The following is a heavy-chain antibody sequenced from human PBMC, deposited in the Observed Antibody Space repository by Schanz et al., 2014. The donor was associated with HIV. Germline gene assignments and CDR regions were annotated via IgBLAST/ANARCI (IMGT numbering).Heavy chain of an antibody. D-gene: IGHD3-22*01. J-gene: IGHJ4*02. CDR3: ARVGRAYYYDSSGGIDY. Sequence: QVPLVQSGAEVKKPGASVKVSCKASGYTFTGYYMHWVRQAPGQGLEWMGWINPNSGGTNYAQKFQGRVTMTRDTSISTADMELSRLRSDDTAVYYCARVGRAYYYDSSGGIDYWGQGTLVTVSS. V-gene: IGHV1-2*02. CDR2: INPNSGGT. CDR1: GYTFTGYY.